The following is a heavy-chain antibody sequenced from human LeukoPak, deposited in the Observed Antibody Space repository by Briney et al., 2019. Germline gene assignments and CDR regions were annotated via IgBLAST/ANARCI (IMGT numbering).Heavy chain of an antibody. D-gene: IGHD3-22*01. V-gene: IGHV4-34*01. Sequence: SETLSLTCAVYGGSFSGYYWIWIRQPPGKGLEWIGEINHSGSTNYNPSLKSRVTISVDTSKNQFSLKLSSVTAADTAVYYCARGGMVITPFDAFDIWGQGRMVTVSS. J-gene: IGHJ3*02. CDR2: INHSGST. CDR1: GGSFSGYY. CDR3: ARGGMVITPFDAFDI.